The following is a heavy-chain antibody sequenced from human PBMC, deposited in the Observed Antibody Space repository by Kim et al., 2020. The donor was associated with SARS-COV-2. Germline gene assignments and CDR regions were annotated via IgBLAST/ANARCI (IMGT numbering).Heavy chain of an antibody. V-gene: IGHV4-59*01. D-gene: IGHD3-3*01. CDR1: GGSITDYY. CDR3: ARSPWTFHGRVFGY. J-gene: IGHJ4*02. Sequence: SETLSLNCTVSGGSITDYYWNWIRQPPGKSLEWIGCFSYTGRADYNPSLASRVSISADTSKNVLSLQLKFVATTATAVYSCARSPWTFHGRVFGYWGQGILVTVSS. CDR2: FSYTGRA.